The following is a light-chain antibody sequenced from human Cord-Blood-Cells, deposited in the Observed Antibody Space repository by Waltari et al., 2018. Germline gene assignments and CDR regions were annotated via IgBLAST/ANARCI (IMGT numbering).Light chain of an antibody. J-gene: IGKJ4*01. CDR1: QSISSY. V-gene: IGKV1-39*01. Sequence: DFQLPQSPSSLSAPVGAGVTITCRASQSISSYLNWYQQKPGKAPKLLIYAASSLQSGVPSRFSGSGSGTDFTLTISSLQPEDFATYYCQQSYSTPLTFGGGTKVEIK. CDR3: QQSYSTPLT. CDR2: AAS.